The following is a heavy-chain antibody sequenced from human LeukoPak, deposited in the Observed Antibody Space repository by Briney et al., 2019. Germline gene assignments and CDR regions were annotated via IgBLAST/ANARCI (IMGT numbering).Heavy chain of an antibody. CDR2: INHSGST. CDR1: GGSFSGYY. J-gene: IGHJ4*02. V-gene: IGHV4-34*01. CDR3: ARGRRSSWYSF. Sequence: SETLSLTCAVYGGSFSGYYWSWIRQPPGKGLEWIGEINHSGSTNYNRSLKSPVTISVDTSKNQFSLKLSSVTAADTGVYYCARGRRSSWYSFGGQGTLVTVSA. D-gene: IGHD6-13*01.